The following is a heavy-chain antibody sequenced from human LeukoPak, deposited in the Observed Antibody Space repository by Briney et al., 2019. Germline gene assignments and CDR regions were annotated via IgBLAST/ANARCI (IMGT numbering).Heavy chain of an antibody. CDR1: GGTFSSYA. J-gene: IGHJ4*02. CDR3: ARESIAALTFDY. V-gene: IGHV1-69*13. CDR2: IIPIFGTA. Sequence: ASVKVSCKASGGTFSSYAISWVRQAPGQGLEWMGGIIPIFGTANYAQKFQGRVTITADESTSTAYMELSSLRSEDTAVYYCARESIAALTFDYWGQGTLVTVSS. D-gene: IGHD6-6*01.